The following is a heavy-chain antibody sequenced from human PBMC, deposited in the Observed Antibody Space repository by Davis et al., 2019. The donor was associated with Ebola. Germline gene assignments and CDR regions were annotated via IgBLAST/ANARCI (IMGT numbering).Heavy chain of an antibody. V-gene: IGHV4-59*12. CDR1: GGSISSYY. Sequence: PSETLSLTCTVSGGSISSYYWSWIRQPPGKGLEWIGYIYYSGSTNYNPSLKSRVTISVDTSKNQFSLKLSSVTAADTAVYYCARDGGPSAYWGQGTLVTVSS. J-gene: IGHJ4*02. D-gene: IGHD4-23*01. CDR3: ARDGGPSAY. CDR2: IYYSGST.